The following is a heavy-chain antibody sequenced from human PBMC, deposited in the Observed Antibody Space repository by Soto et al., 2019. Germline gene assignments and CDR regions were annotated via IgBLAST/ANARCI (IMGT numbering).Heavy chain of an antibody. Sequence: TSETLSLTCSVSGASVSSGGYFWTWIRQLPGKGLEWIGYIYYSGSTHYNPSLKSRVTISVDTSKNQFSLKLSSVTAADTAVYFCEREPLTWGQGTRVTVSS. CDR1: GASVSSGGYF. V-gene: IGHV4-31*02. CDR2: IYYSGST. CDR3: EREPLT. J-gene: IGHJ4*02.